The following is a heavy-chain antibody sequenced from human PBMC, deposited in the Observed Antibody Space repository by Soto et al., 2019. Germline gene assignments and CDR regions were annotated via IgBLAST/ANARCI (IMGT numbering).Heavy chain of an antibody. Sequence: GASVKVSCXASGGTFSSYAISWVRQAPGQGLEWMGGIIPIFGTANYAQKFQGRVTITADESTSTAYMELSSLRSEDTAVYYCARDDYYGSGSYYNSNYYYGMDVWGQGTTVTVSS. CDR1: GGTFSSYA. J-gene: IGHJ6*02. CDR3: ARDDYYGSGSYYNSNYYYGMDV. V-gene: IGHV1-69*13. CDR2: IIPIFGTA. D-gene: IGHD3-10*01.